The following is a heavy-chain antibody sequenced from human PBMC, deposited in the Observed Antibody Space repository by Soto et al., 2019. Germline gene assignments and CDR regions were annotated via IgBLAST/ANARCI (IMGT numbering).Heavy chain of an antibody. CDR2: ISYDGSNK. V-gene: IGHV3-30-3*01. CDR3: ARSSTVILSNWFDP. D-gene: IGHD4-17*01. J-gene: IGHJ5*02. Sequence: GGSLRLSCAASGFTFSSFAMHWVRQAPGKGLEWLTIISYDGSNKHYADSVKGRFTISRDNSKNTLYLQMDSLRAEDTAVYYCARSSTVILSNWFDPWGQGTLVTVSS. CDR1: GFTFSSFA.